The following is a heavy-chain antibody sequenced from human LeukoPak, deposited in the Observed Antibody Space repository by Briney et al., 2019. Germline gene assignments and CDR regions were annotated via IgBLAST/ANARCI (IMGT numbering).Heavy chain of an antibody. J-gene: IGHJ4*02. V-gene: IGHV3-7*03. CDR3: ASQPAAADVDY. Sequence: GGSLRLSWAAARFTFSNYCMTWVRQVAGKGMEWVANINQDGTKKSYVDSVKGRFTISRDNAKNSLYLQMNSRRADDTGVYYCASQPAAADVDYWGQGALVTVSS. D-gene: IGHD2-2*01. CDR1: RFTFSNYC. CDR2: INQDGTKK.